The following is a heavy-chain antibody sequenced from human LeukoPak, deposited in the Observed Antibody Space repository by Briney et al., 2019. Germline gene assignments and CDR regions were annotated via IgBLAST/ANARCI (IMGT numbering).Heavy chain of an antibody. CDR3: ARDSQGLYSSSFTLYGMDV. Sequence: PGGSLRLSCAASGFTFNKYAMHWVRQAPGKGLEWVAVVSYLGNDKFYADSVKGRFTISRDNAKNSLYLQMNSLRAEDTAVYYCARDSQGLYSSSFTLYGMDVWGQGTTVTVSS. J-gene: IGHJ6*02. CDR1: GFTFNKYA. CDR2: VSYLGNDK. D-gene: IGHD6-13*01. V-gene: IGHV3-30-3*01.